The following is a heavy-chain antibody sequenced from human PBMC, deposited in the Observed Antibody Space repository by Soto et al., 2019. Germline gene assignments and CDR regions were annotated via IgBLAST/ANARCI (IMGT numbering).Heavy chain of an antibody. CDR1: GFNFKKFA. J-gene: IGHJ4*02. D-gene: IGHD6-19*01. CDR2: ISGCGGST. V-gene: IGHV3-23*01. Sequence: EVQLLESGGGVVQPGGSLRLSCVASGFNFKKFAMAWVRKAPGAGLEWVAGISGCGGSTSYADSVKGRFSIARDDSKNTLSLQKNSLRVEDTAQYYCAKADGEQGLVPRLDNWGQGTLVSV. CDR3: AKADGEQGLVPRLDN.